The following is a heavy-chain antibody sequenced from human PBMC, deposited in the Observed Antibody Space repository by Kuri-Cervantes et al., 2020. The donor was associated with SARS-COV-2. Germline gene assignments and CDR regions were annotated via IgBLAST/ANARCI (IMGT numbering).Heavy chain of an antibody. Sequence: GGSLRLSCAGSGIIFSSYYMNWVRLAPGKRLEWVSIIYDDDTTDYADSVKGRFTISRDNSKNTLYLQMNNLRAEDTAVYYCATKDGVASTPWGPGTLVTVSS. CDR2: IYDDDTT. CDR3: ATKDGVASTP. CDR1: GIIFSSYY. V-gene: IGHV3-53*01. D-gene: IGHD2-15*01. J-gene: IGHJ5*02.